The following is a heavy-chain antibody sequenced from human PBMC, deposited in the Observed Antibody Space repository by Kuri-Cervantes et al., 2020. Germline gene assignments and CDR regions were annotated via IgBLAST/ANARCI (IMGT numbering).Heavy chain of an antibody. CDR3: AKDLMMGFYCGGGNCYNDY. D-gene: IGHD2-15*01. CDR2: IYYSGST. CDR1: GGSISSYY. J-gene: IGHJ4*02. V-gene: IGHV4-59*01. Sequence: SETLSLTCTVSGGSISSYYWSWIRQPPGKGLEWIGYIYYSGSTNYNPSLKSRVTISADTSKNQLSLKLSSVTAADTAVYYCAKDLMMGFYCGGGNCYNDYWGQGTLVTVSS.